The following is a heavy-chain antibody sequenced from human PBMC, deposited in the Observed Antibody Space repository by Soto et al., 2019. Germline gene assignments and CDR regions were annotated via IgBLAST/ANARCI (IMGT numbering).Heavy chain of an antibody. Sequence: GGSLRLSCAASGLTLSNYWMHWVRQAPGKGLVWVSRVNGDGSITNYADSVRGRFTVIRDNAKNTLYLQMNSLRAEDTAVYYCAKVHDFWSGYGSDAFDIWGQGTMVTVSS. CDR2: VNGDGSIT. CDR3: AKVHDFWSGYGSDAFDI. CDR1: GLTLSNYW. D-gene: IGHD3-3*01. V-gene: IGHV3-74*01. J-gene: IGHJ3*02.